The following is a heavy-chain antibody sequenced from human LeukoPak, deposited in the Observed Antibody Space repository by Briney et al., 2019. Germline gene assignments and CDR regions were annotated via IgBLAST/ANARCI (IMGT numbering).Heavy chain of an antibody. CDR1: GFTFSDYY. Sequence: GGSLRLSCAASGFTFSDYYMSWIRQAPGKGLEWVSDISSTSIYTNYADSVKGRFTISRDSAKNSLYLQMNSLRAEDTAVYYCAVLTTGWRFQHWGQGTLVTVSS. CDR3: AVLTTGWRFQH. D-gene: IGHD6-19*01. J-gene: IGHJ1*01. CDR2: ISSTSIYT. V-gene: IGHV3-11*03.